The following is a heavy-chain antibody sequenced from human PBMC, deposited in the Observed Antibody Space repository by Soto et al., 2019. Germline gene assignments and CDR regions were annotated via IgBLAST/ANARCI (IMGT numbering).Heavy chain of an antibody. Sequence: QVQLVQSGAEVKKPGSSVTVSCKASGGTFSSYAISWVRQAPGQGLEWMGGLIPIFGTAHYAQKIQGRVTSPADKSTSTAYMELSSLRSEDTAVYYCARLKGGYFDSWGRGTTVTVSS. D-gene: IGHD3-16*01. J-gene: IGHJ4*02. CDR1: GGTFSSYA. CDR2: LIPIFGTA. CDR3: ARLKGGYFDS. V-gene: IGHV1-69*06.